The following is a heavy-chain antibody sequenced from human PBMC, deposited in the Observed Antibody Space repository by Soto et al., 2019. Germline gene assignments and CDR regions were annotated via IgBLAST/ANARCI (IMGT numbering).Heavy chain of an antibody. CDR2: IYHSGST. Sequence: QVQLQESGPGLVKPSGTLSLTCAVSGGSISSSNWWSWVRQPPGKGLAWIGEIYHSGSTNYNPSLKSRVTISVDKSKNQFSLKLSSVTAADTAVYYCARGRPDIVLVPAASFWFDPWGQGTLVTVSS. CDR1: GGSISSSNW. J-gene: IGHJ5*02. CDR3: ARGRPDIVLVPAASFWFDP. V-gene: IGHV4-4*02. D-gene: IGHD2-2*01.